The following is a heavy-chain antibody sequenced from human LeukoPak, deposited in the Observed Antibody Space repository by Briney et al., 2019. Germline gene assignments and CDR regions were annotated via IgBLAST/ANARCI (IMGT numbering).Heavy chain of an antibody. Sequence: SGTLSLTCTVSGGSISSYYWSWIRQPPGKGLEWIGYIYYSGSTNYNPSLKSRVTISVDTSKNQFSLKLSSVTAADTAIYYCARAMRSSGWYGIDYWGQGTLVTVSS. CDR2: IYYSGST. V-gene: IGHV4-59*01. CDR1: GGSISSYY. D-gene: IGHD6-19*01. J-gene: IGHJ4*02. CDR3: ARAMRSSGWYGIDY.